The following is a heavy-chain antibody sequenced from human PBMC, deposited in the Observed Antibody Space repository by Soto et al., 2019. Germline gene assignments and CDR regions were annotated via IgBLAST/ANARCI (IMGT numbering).Heavy chain of an antibody. V-gene: IGHV1-8*02. D-gene: IGHD6-13*01. CDR2: VSAHSGGT. CDR1: GYTFQTYD. CDR3: ATHQYQQQLVN. J-gene: IGHJ4*02. Sequence: QVQLVQSGAEVKKPGASVKVSCKASGYTFQTYDIIWVRQATGQGLEWMGWVSAHSGGTVYAQKLQGRVTMTRDTTISTAYMELGSLRSDDTALDYCATHQYQQQLVNWGQGTRVTVSS.